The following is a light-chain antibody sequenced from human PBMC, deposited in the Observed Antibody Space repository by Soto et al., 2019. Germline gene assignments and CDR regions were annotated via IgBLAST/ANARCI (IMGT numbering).Light chain of an antibody. CDR1: QDISNY. J-gene: IGKJ5*01. Sequence: DIQMTQSPSSVSASVGDTVTITCRASQDISNYLAWYQQTPGKVPKHLMYTGSTLQSGVPSRFSGSGSGTDFTRSSSSLQPEEIATNFGEKYNSVFSCGQGTRLEIK. V-gene: IGKV1-27*01. CDR3: EKYNSVFS. CDR2: TGS.